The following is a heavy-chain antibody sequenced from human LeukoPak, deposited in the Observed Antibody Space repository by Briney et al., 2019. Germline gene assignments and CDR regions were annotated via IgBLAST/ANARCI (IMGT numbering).Heavy chain of an antibody. J-gene: IGHJ4*02. Sequence: GGPLRLSCGASGFTFSDYSMNWVRQAPGKGLEWISYVGISSGNTKYAASVKGRFTISGDSAKNSVFLQMNNLRVEDTAVYYCARDHRYAFDNWGQGTLVTVPS. CDR2: VGISSGNT. CDR1: GFTFSDYS. CDR3: ARDHRYAFDN. D-gene: IGHD5-12*01. V-gene: IGHV3-48*04.